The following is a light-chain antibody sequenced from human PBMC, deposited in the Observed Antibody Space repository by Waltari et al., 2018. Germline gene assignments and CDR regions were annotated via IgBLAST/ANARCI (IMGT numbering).Light chain of an antibody. CDR1: GSDVGAYNY. CDR2: DVS. J-gene: IGLJ2*01. V-gene: IGLV2-14*03. CDR3: SSYISSSTLEV. Sequence: QSALTQPASVSGSPGQSITISCTGTGSDVGAYNYVSWYQQHPGKAPKLMIFDVSNRPSGVSNRFSGSKSGNTASLTISGLQAEDEADYYCSSYISSSTLEVFGGGTSLTVL.